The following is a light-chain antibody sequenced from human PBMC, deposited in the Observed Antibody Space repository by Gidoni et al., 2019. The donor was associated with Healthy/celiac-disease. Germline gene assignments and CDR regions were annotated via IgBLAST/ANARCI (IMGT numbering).Light chain of an antibody. J-gene: IGKJ1*01. CDR1: QSVSSGS. Sequence: EIVLTQSPGTLSLSPGERATLSCRASQSVSSGSLAWYQQKPGQAPRLLIYDASSWATGIPDRFSGSGSGTDFTLTISRLEPEDVAVFYCHQYGSSPQTFXQXTKVEIK. CDR2: DAS. CDR3: HQYGSSPQT. V-gene: IGKV3-20*01.